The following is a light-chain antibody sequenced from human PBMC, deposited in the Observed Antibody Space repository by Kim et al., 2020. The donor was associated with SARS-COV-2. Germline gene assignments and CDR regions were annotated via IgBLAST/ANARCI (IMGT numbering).Light chain of an antibody. CDR1: SSNFGATYD. J-gene: IGLJ1*01. CDR2: ANS. V-gene: IGLV1-40*01. CDR3: QSYDNSLSAYG. Sequence: QSVLTQPPSVSGAPGQTVTISCTGSSSNFGATYDVHWYQQVPGTAPKLVLYANSHRPSGVPDRFSGSKSGTSASLDISGLQAEDEAYYYCQSYDNSLSAYGYGSGTKDTVL.